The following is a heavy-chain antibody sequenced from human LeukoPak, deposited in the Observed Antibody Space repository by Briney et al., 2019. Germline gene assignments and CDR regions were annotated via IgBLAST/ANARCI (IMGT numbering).Heavy chain of an antibody. D-gene: IGHD5-18*01. CDR1: GYTFTSYG. CDR2: ISAYNGNT. Sequence: ASVKVSCKASGYTFTSYGISWVRRAPGQGLEWMGWISAYNGNTNYAQKLQGRVTMTTDTSTSTAYMELRSLRSDDTAVYYCATDTAMVNFGYWGQGTLVTVSS. J-gene: IGHJ4*02. V-gene: IGHV1-18*01. CDR3: ATDTAMVNFGY.